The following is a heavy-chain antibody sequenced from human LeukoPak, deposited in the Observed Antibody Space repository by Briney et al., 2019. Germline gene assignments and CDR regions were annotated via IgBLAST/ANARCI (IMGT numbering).Heavy chain of an antibody. J-gene: IGHJ4*02. D-gene: IGHD2-8*02. CDR1: GFTFRSYA. Sequence: GGSLRLSCAASGFTFRSYAMHWVRQAPGKGLEWVAVISYDGSNKYYADSVKGRFTISRDNSKNTLYLQMNSLRAEDTAVYYCAREATGGPFDYWGQGTLVTVSS. V-gene: IGHV3-30-3*01. CDR3: AREATGGPFDY. CDR2: ISYDGSNK.